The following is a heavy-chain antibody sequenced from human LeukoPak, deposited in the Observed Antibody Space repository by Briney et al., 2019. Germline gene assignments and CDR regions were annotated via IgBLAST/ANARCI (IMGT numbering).Heavy chain of an antibody. CDR3: ARASRITIFGVVIALDY. CDR1: GYTFTSYD. V-gene: IGHV1-8*03. J-gene: IGHJ4*02. D-gene: IGHD3-3*01. Sequence: ASVKVSSKASGYTFTSYDINWVRQATGQGLEWMGWMNPNSGNTGYAQKFQGRVTITRNTSISTAYMELSSLRSEDTAVYYCARASRITIFGVVIALDYWGQGTLVTVSS. CDR2: MNPNSGNT.